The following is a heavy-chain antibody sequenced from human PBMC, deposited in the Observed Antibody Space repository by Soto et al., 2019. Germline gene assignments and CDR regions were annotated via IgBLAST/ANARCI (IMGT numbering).Heavy chain of an antibody. CDR3: VRDDGGSYYVNWFDV. Sequence: VGSLRLSCATSGFTFSGYLMHWVRQSPGKGLVWVSRIYSDSSSTNYADSVKGRFTISRDNAKNTLYLQMNSLRAEDTAVYYCVRDDGGSYYVNWFDVWGQGTLVPVSS. J-gene: IGHJ5*02. CDR1: GFTFSGYL. V-gene: IGHV3-74*01. CDR2: IYSDSSST. D-gene: IGHD1-26*01.